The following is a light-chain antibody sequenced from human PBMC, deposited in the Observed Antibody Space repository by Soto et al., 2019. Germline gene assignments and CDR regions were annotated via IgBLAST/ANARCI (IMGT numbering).Light chain of an antibody. Sequence: QSALTQPASVSGSPGQSITISCTGTSSDVGGYNYVSWYQQYPGKAPKLMIYEVGNRPSGVSNRFSGSKSGNTASLTIFGLQADDEADYYCSSFTSGNTWVFGGGTKLTVL. CDR1: SSDVGGYNY. CDR3: SSFTSGNTWV. V-gene: IGLV2-14*01. CDR2: EVG. J-gene: IGLJ3*02.